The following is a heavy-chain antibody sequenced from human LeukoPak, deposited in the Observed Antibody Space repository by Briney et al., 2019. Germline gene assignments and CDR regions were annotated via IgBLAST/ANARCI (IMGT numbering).Heavy chain of an antibody. Sequence: SGPALVKPTQPLTLTCTFSGFSLSTSGMGVSWIRQPPGKALEWPARIDWDDDKYYSTSLKTRLTISKYTSKNQVVLTMTNMDPVDTATYYCARGGYCSSTSCFDYWGQGTLVTVSS. CDR1: GFSLSTSGMG. CDR2: IDWDDDK. V-gene: IGHV2-70*11. D-gene: IGHD2-2*01. J-gene: IGHJ4*02. CDR3: ARGGYCSSTSCFDY.